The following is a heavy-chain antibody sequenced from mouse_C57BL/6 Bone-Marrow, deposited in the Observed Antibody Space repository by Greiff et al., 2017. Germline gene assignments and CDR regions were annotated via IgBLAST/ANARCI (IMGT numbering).Heavy chain of an antibody. CDR1: GYTFTSYG. Sequence: QVQLKESGAELARPGASVKLSCKASGYTFTSYGISWVKQRTGQGLEWIGEIYPRSGNTYYNEKFKGKATLTADKSSSTAYMELRSLTSEDSAVYFCARGGSNYHYFDYWGQGTTLTVSS. V-gene: IGHV1-81*01. J-gene: IGHJ2*01. CDR3: ARGGSNYHYFDY. CDR2: IYPRSGNT. D-gene: IGHD2-5*01.